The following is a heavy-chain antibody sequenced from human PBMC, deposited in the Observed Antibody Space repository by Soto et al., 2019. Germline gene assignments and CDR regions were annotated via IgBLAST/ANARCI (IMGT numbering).Heavy chain of an antibody. CDR2: IYYRSKCFH. Sequence: SQTPSLTRVLSGDSVSSTGACWNWIRQSPSRGLQWLGRIYYRSKCFHDYAASVESLMTINPDTSRTQFYLQLNYVTPEDTAVYYCARVHCSAGTCLDGLDFWGQGTTVTVSS. CDR1: GDSVSSTGAC. CDR3: ARVHCSAGTCLDGLDF. V-gene: IGHV6-1*01. J-gene: IGHJ6*02. D-gene: IGHD2-15*01.